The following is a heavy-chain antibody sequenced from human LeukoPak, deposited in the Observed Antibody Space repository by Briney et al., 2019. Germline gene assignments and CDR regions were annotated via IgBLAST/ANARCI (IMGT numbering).Heavy chain of an antibody. CDR3: ARQSLDASGLDH. J-gene: IGHJ4*02. CDR2: SPLDRSSP. V-gene: IGHV3-30*03. D-gene: IGHD2-8*02. CDR1: GFRFNSHH. Sequence: GGSLRLSCAVSGFRFNSHHMHWVRQAPNKGLEWVAVSPLDRSSPSHAASVNGRFTVSRDNSKDMLFLHTDSLRVDDTAIYYCARQSLDASGLDHWGQGVLVTVSS.